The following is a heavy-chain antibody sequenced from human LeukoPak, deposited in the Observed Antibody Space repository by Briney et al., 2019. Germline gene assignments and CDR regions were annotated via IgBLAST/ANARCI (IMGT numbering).Heavy chain of an antibody. D-gene: IGHD2-15*01. V-gene: IGHV3-74*01. Sequence: GGSLRLSCAASGFTLSNSWIHWVRHAPGKGLVWVSRIDSDGGSIIYADSVEGRFTIFRDNGKHMVYLHMNSLRAEDTAVYYCARAGVAGGFDIWGQGTMVTASS. CDR1: GFTLSNSW. CDR2: IDSDGGSI. J-gene: IGHJ3*02. CDR3: ARAGVAGGFDI.